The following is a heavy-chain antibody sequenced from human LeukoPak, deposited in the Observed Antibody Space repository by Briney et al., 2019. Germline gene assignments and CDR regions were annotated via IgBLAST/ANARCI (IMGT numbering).Heavy chain of an antibody. CDR3: VSELPGCAGDCLKT. D-gene: IGHD2-21*02. CDR2: INADASLI. CDR1: GFTFSSSY. Sequence: PGGSLRLSCAASGFTFSSSYMHWVRQAPGKGLVWVSRINADASLIIYADSVKGRFTIFRDNAKNTLYLQMNSLRVDDTALYYCVSELPGCAGDCLKTWGQGTLVTVSS. V-gene: IGHV3-74*01. J-gene: IGHJ5*02.